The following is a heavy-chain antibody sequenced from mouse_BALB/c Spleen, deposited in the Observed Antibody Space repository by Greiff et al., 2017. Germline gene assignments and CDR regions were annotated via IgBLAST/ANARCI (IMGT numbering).Heavy chain of an antibody. CDR3: ARDGSSHYYAMDD. CDR2: ILPGSGST. J-gene: IGHJ4*01. V-gene: IGHV1-9*01. CDR1: GYTFSSYW. D-gene: IGHD1-1*01. Sequence: QVQLKQSGAELMKPGASVKISCKATGYTFSSYWIEWVKQRPGHGLEWIGEILPGSGSTNYNEKFKGKATFTADTSSNTAYMQLSSLTSEDSAVYYCARDGSSHYYAMDDWGQGTSVTVSS.